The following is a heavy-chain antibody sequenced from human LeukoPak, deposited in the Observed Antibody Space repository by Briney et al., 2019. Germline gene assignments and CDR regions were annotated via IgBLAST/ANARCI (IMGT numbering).Heavy chain of an antibody. CDR1: GFTFSSYG. CDR2: IRYDGSNK. J-gene: IGHJ5*02. Sequence: GGSLRLSCAASGFTFSSYGMHWVRQAPGKGLEWVAFIRYDGSNKYYADSVKGRFTISRDNSKNTLYLQMNSLRAEDTAVYYCARQYYYDSTGSPWGQGTLVTVSS. V-gene: IGHV3-30*02. CDR3: ARQYYYDSTGSP. D-gene: IGHD3-22*01.